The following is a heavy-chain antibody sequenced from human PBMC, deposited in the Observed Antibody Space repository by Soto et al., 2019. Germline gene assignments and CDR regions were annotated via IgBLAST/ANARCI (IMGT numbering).Heavy chain of an antibody. CDR1: GFTFSSYS. V-gene: IGHV3-21*01. D-gene: IGHD1-26*01. CDR3: ASGGATISLYYYYGMDV. J-gene: IGHJ6*02. CDR2: ISSSSSYI. Sequence: EVQLVESGGGLVKPGGSLRLSCAASGFTFSSYSMNWVRQAPGKGLEWVSSISSSSSYIYYADSVKGRFTISRDNAKNSLYLQMNSLRAEDTAVYYCASGGATISLYYYYGMDVWGQGTTITVSS.